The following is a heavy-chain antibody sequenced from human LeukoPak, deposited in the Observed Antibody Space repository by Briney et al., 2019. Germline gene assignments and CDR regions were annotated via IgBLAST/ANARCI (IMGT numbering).Heavy chain of an antibody. J-gene: IGHJ6*03. Sequence: GGSLRLSCAASGFTVSSNDMSWVRQAPGKGLEWVSSISSSSSSYKYYADSVKGRFTVSRDNAKNSLYLQMNSLRADDTAVYYCAREKSFLEWLSTGRRDGYYMDVWGKGTTVTVSS. CDR3: AREKSFLEWLSTGRRDGYYMDV. CDR1: GFTVSSND. D-gene: IGHD3-3*02. CDR2: ISSSSSSYK. V-gene: IGHV3-21*01.